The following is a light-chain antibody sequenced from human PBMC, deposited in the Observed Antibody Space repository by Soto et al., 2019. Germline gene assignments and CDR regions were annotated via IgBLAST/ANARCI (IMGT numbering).Light chain of an antibody. V-gene: IGKV1-39*01. J-gene: IGKJ5*01. CDR2: AAS. CDR3: QQYNDSFPYT. Sequence: DIQMTQSPSALSASVGDRVTITCRASQSISSYLNWYQQKPGKAPKLLIYAASSLQSGVPSRFSGSGSGTDFTLTISSLQPEDFATYYCQQYNDSFPYTFGQGTRLEVK. CDR1: QSISSY.